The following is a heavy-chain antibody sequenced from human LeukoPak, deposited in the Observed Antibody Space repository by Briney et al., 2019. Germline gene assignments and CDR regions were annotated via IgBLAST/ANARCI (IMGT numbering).Heavy chain of an antibody. J-gene: IGHJ5*02. CDR1: GSTFTNNW. D-gene: IGHD3-22*01. CDR3: AIHPPYYRGSRWFDP. CDR2: IYPGDSDT. Sequence: GESLKISCKGSGSTFTNNWIAWVRQMPGKVLEWMGIIYPGDSDTRYSPSFQGQVTISADKSISTAYLQWSSLKASDTAIYYCAIHPPYYRGSRWFDPWGQGTLVTVSS. V-gene: IGHV5-51*01.